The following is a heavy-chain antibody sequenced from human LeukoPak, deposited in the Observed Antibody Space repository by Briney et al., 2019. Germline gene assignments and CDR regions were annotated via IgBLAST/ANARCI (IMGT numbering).Heavy chain of an antibody. V-gene: IGHV1-2*02. D-gene: IGHD3-22*01. CDR3: ARAGGATMIVVVTRPLYFDY. Sequence: GASVKVSCKASGYTFTGYYMHWVRQAPGQGLEWMAWINPNSGGTNYAQKFQGRVTMTRDTSISTAYMELSRLRSDDTAVYYCARAGGATMIVVVTRPLYFDYWGQGTLVTVSS. CDR1: GYTFTGYY. CDR2: INPNSGGT. J-gene: IGHJ4*02.